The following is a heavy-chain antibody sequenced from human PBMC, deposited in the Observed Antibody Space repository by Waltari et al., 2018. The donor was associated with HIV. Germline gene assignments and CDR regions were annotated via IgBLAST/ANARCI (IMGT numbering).Heavy chain of an antibody. Sequence: QVQLQESGPGLVKPSQTLSLTCTVSGGSISSGGYYWSWIRQHPGKGLEWSGYIYYSGITCSNPALQSRVTRSVATSKTQFSLKLSSVTAADTAVYYCARATYYYDSSEAPGFDYWGQGTLVTVSS. CDR2: IYYSGIT. CDR1: GGSISSGGYY. V-gene: IGHV4-31*03. J-gene: IGHJ4*02. CDR3: ARATYYYDSSEAPGFDY. D-gene: IGHD3-22*01.